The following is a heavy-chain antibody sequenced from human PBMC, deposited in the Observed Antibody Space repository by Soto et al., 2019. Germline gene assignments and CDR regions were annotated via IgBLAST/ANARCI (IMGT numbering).Heavy chain of an antibody. CDR2: ISYDGSNK. CDR3: ARGYCSGGSCYSRVVYYYGMDV. Sequence: PGWSLRLSCASSVFTFISYAMHWVRQAPGKGLEWVAVISYDGSNKYNADSVKGRFTISRDNSKNTLYLQMNSLRAEDTAVYYCARGYCSGGSCYSRVVYYYGMDVWGQGTTVTVSS. CDR1: VFTFISYA. D-gene: IGHD2-15*01. V-gene: IGHV3-30-3*01. J-gene: IGHJ6*02.